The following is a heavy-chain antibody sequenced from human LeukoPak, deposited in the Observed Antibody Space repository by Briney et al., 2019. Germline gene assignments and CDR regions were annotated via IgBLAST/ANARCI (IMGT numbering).Heavy chain of an antibody. V-gene: IGHV3-64*01. Sequence: GGSLRLSCAASRFTFSSYAMHWVRQAPGKGLEYVSAISSNGGSTYYANSVKGRFTISRDNSKNTLYLQMGSLRAEDLAVYSCAWGGMAAFDSWGQGTLVTVSS. J-gene: IGHJ4*02. D-gene: IGHD3-16*01. CDR2: ISSNGGST. CDR3: AWGGMAAFDS. CDR1: RFTFSSYA.